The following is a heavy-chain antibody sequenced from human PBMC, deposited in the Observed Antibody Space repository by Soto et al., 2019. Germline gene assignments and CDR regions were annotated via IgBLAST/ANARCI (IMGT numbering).Heavy chain of an antibody. V-gene: IGHV3-48*02. D-gene: IGHD2-8*01. Sequence: PGGSLRLSCAASGFAFSTYSMKWVSQAPGKGLAWVSYISFSSTTIFYADSVRGRFTISRDNAKNSLYLQMNTLRDEDTAVYYCARDNGMAGSFDPWGQGTLVTVSS. CDR3: ARDNGMAGSFDP. CDR2: ISFSSTTI. J-gene: IGHJ5*02. CDR1: GFAFSTYS.